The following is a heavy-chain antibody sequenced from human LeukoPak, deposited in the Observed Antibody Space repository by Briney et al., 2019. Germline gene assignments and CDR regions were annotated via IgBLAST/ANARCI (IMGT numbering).Heavy chain of an antibody. CDR1: GFTFSSYA. Sequence: GGSLRLSCAASGFTFSSYAMHWVRQAPGKGLEYVSAISSNGGSTYYANSVKGRFTISRDNSKNTLYLQVGSLRAEDMAVYYCASLYGEGAFDIWGQGTMVTVSS. CDR2: ISSNGGST. CDR3: ASLYGEGAFDI. J-gene: IGHJ3*02. D-gene: IGHD3-10*02. V-gene: IGHV3-64*01.